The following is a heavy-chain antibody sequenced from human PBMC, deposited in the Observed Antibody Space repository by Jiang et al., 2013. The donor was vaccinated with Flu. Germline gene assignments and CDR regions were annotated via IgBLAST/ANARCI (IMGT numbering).Heavy chain of an antibody. CDR3: ARDRVYSGYDSYYYYGMDV. D-gene: IGHD5-12*01. CDR1: GDSVSSNSAA. Sequence: SLTCAISGDSVSSNSAAWNWIRQSPSRGLEWLGRTYYRSKWYNDYAVSVKSRITINPDTSKNQFSLQLNSVTPEDTAVYYCARDRVYSGYDSYYYYGMDVWGQGTTVTVSS. V-gene: IGHV6-1*01. J-gene: IGHJ6*02. CDR2: TYYRSKWYN.